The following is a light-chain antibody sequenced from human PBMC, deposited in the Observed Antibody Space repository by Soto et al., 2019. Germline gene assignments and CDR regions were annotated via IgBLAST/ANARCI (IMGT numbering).Light chain of an antibody. CDR2: GAS. CDR3: LQRSDWRT. V-gene: IGKV3-11*01. J-gene: IGKJ1*01. Sequence: EIMMTQSPATLSVSPGERAILSCRASQSVKSNLAWYQQKPGQAPRLLIYGASSRATGIPDRFSGSGSGTDFTLTISRLEPEDFAVYYCLQRSDWRTFGRGTKVDIK. CDR1: QSVKSN.